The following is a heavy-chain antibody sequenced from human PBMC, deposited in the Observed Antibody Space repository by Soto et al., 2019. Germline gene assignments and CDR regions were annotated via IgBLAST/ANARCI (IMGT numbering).Heavy chain of an antibody. CDR1: GFMFSAYT. Sequence: EGSLRLSCAASGFMFSAYTMSWVRQAPGKGLEWLSSITSNSDHIDYADSVRGRFTVSRDNARKSLYLQMDSLGAEDTGVYYCATPYYSNHWGPGTLLTVSS. CDR3: ATPYYSNH. V-gene: IGHV3-21*01. J-gene: IGHJ4*02. CDR2: ITSNSDHI.